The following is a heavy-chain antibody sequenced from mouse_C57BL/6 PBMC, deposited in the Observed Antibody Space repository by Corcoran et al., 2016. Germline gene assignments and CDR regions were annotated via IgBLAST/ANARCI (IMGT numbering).Heavy chain of an antibody. J-gene: IGHJ1*03. V-gene: IGHV14-3*01. CDR2: INPSNGST. Sequence: VQLQQSVPELVKPGASVKMSCTASGYTITSYYMHWVKQKPGQGLEWIGWINPSNGSTKYDQKFKGKATMTADTSSNTAYMQLSSLTSEDTAIYYCASADGRGYFDVWGTGTTVTVSS. D-gene: IGHD1-1*02. CDR1: GYTITSYY. CDR3: ASADGRGYFDV.